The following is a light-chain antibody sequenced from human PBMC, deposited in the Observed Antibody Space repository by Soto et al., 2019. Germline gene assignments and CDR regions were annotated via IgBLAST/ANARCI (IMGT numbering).Light chain of an antibody. CDR2: KTS. V-gene: IGKV1-5*03. CDR3: QHWTDYSWT. CDR1: QSLTTW. Sequence: DIHMTQSPSTLSASVGDRVTITCRASQSLTTWLAWYQQKPGKAPNLLIYKTSSLESGVPSRFSGSGSGTEFTLTISRLQPDDFATYYCQHWTDYSWTFGQGTKVEVK. J-gene: IGKJ1*01.